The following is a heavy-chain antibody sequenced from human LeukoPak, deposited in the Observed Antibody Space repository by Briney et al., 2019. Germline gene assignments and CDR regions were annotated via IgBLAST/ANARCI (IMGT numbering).Heavy chain of an antibody. J-gene: IGHJ3*02. V-gene: IGHV3-11*01. D-gene: IGHD3-22*01. Sequence: GRSLRLSCAASGFTFSDYYMSWIRQAPGKGLEWVSYISSSGSTIYYADSVKGRFTISRDNAKNSLYLQMNSLRAEDTAVYYCARDLSPYYYDSSGIDAFDIWGQGTMVTVSS. CDR3: ARDLSPYYYDSSGIDAFDI. CDR2: ISSSGSTI. CDR1: GFTFSDYY.